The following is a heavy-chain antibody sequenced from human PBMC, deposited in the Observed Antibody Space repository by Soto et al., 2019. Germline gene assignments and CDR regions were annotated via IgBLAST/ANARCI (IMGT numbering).Heavy chain of an antibody. CDR3: MRAPAGWLQSPYFDY. CDR2: ISAYNDNT. CDR1: GYTFSTYG. Sequence: ASVKVSCKASGYTFSTYGISWVRQAPGQGLEWMGWISAYNDNTNFAQNLQGRVTMTTDTSTSTAYMELRSLRSDDTAVYYCMRAPAGWLQSPYFDYWGQGTLVTVSS. V-gene: IGHV1-18*01. D-gene: IGHD5-12*01. J-gene: IGHJ4*02.